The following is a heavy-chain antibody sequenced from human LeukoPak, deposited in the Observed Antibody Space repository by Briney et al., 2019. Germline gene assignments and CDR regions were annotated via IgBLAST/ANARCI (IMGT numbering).Heavy chain of an antibody. J-gene: IGHJ4*02. Sequence: SETLSLTCTVSGGSISSYYWSWIRQPAGKGLEWIGRIYTSGSTDYNPSLKSRVTMSIDTSKNQFSLKLSSVTAEDTAVYYCAKADRRYCTTTSCSDDLNDYWGQGTLVTVSS. CDR1: GGSISSYY. CDR2: IYTSGST. V-gene: IGHV4-4*07. D-gene: IGHD2-2*01. CDR3: AKADRRYCTTTSCSDDLNDY.